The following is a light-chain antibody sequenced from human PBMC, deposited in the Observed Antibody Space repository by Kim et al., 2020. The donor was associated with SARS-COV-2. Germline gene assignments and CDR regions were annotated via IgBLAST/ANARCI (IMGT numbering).Light chain of an antibody. CDR1: QSISGC. Sequence: DIQMTQSPSTLSASVGDRVTITCRASQSISGCLDWYQQKPGKAPKLLIYKASTLESGVPSRFSGRGSGTEFTLTIRSLQPDDFATYHCQQYNNYPLTFGQGTKVDIK. CDR3: QQYNNYPLT. J-gene: IGKJ1*01. CDR2: KAS. V-gene: IGKV1-5*03.